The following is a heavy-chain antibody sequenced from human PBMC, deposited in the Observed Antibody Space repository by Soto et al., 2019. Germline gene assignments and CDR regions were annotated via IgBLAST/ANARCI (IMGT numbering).Heavy chain of an antibody. Sequence: KTSETLSLTCDISGYSISSGYYWAWVRQTPGTGLEWMGSINHSGRTFYNPSLRSRFTIAVDTSKNQVSLKLNSVTAADTAVYFCARSGDDHGSYIDYWGRGTLVTVSS. CDR1: GYSISSGYY. J-gene: IGHJ4*02. D-gene: IGHD4-17*01. CDR3: ARSGDDHGSYIDY. CDR2: INHSGRT. V-gene: IGHV4-38-2*01.